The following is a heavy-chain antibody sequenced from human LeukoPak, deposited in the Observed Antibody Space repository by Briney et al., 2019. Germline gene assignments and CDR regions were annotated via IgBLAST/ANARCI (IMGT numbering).Heavy chain of an antibody. V-gene: IGHV3-30-3*01. CDR1: GFTFSSYA. Sequence: PGGSLRLSCAASGFTFSSYAMHWVRQAPGKGLEWVAVISYDGSNKYYADSVKGRFTISRDNSKNTLYLQMNSLRAEDTAVYYCARDYSGTSVVAATCAGYWGQGTLVTASS. D-gene: IGHD2-15*01. CDR2: ISYDGSNK. J-gene: IGHJ4*02. CDR3: ARDYSGTSVVAATCAGY.